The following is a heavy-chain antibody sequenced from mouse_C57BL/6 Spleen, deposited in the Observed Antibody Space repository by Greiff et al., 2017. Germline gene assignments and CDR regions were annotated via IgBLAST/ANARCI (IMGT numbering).Heavy chain of an antibody. CDR2: IYPGDGDT. Sequence: QVQLKESGPELVKPGASVKISCKASGYAFSSSWMNWVKQRPGKGLEWIGRIYPGDGDTNYNGKFKGKATLTADKSSSTAYVQLSSLTSEDSAVYFCARGVLKGTYLDSWGQGTTLAVSS. V-gene: IGHV1-82*01. CDR1: GYAFSSSW. D-gene: IGHD1-3*01. CDR3: ARGVLKGTYLDS. J-gene: IGHJ2*01.